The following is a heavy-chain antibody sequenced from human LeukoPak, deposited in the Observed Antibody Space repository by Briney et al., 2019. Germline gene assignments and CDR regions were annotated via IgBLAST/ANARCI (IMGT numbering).Heavy chain of an antibody. CDR1: GGSFSGYY. CDR2: INHSGST. D-gene: IGHD3-22*01. CDR3: ARLKYYYDSSGYRAEYFQH. V-gene: IGHV4-34*01. Sequence: SETLSLTCAVYGGSFSGYYWSWIRQPPGKGLEWIGEINHSGSTNYNPSLKSRVTISVYTSKNQFSLKQSSVTAADTAVYYCARLKYYYDSSGYRAEYFQHWGQGTLVTVSS. J-gene: IGHJ1*01.